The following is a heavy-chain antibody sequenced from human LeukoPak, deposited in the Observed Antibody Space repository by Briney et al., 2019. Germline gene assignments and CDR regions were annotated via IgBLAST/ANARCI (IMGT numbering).Heavy chain of an antibody. D-gene: IGHD2-2*01. CDR2: FDPEDGET. J-gene: IGHJ4*02. CDR1: GYTLTELS. Sequence: ASVKVSCKVSGYTLTELSMHWVRQAPGKGLEWMGGFDPEDGETIYAQKFQGRVTMTEDTSTDTAYMELSRLRSEDTAVYYCATVDGAEDIVVVPAALAYWGQGTLVTVSS. V-gene: IGHV1-24*01. CDR3: ATVDGAEDIVVVPAALAY.